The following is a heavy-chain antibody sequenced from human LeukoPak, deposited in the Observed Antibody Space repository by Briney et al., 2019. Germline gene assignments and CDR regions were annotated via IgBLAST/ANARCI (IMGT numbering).Heavy chain of an antibody. CDR2: IYYSGST. J-gene: IGHJ3*02. D-gene: IGHD3-22*01. CDR1: GGSISRYY. CDR3: ARKNDYYDSSGNYLDAFDI. Sequence: SETLSLTCTVSGGSISRYYWSWIRQPPGKGLEWIGYIYYSGSTTYNPSLKSRVTISVDTSKTHFSLKLSSVTAADTAVYYCARKNDYYDSSGNYLDAFDIWGRGTMVTVSS. V-gene: IGHV4-59*01.